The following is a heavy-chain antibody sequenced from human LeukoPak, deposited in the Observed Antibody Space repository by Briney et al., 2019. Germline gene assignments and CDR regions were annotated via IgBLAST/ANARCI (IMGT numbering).Heavy chain of an antibody. CDR3: AKSNGYGLVDI. D-gene: IGHD3-10*01. J-gene: IGHJ3*02. V-gene: IGHV4-38-2*02. Sequence: SETLSLTCTVSSYSISSGYYWGWIRQPPGKGLEWIGNIFYSGSTYYSPSLRSRVTISLDTSRNQFSLKLNSVTAADTAVYYCAKSNGYGLVDIWGQGTMVTVSS. CDR2: IFYSGST. CDR1: SYSISSGYY.